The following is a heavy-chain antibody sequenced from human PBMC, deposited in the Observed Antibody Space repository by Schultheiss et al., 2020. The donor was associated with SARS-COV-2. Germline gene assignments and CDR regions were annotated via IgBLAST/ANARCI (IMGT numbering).Heavy chain of an antibody. V-gene: IGHV3-23*01. D-gene: IGHD6-13*01. CDR3: ARDLEDSSSWDEYYYYYMDV. J-gene: IGHJ6*03. CDR2: ISGSGGST. CDR1: GFIFSSYA. Sequence: GESLKISCAASGFIFSSYAMSWVRQAPGKGLEWVSAISGSGGSTFYADSVKGRFTVSRDNSKNTLYLQMNSLRAEDTAVYYCARDLEDSSSWDEYYYYYMDVWGKGTTVTVSS.